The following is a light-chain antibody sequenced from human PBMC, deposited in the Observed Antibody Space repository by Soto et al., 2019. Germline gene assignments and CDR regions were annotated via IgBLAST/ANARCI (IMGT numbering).Light chain of an antibody. CDR1: QSVSSY. J-gene: IGKJ5*01. V-gene: IGKV3-11*01. Sequence: EIVLTQSPATLSLSPGERATLSCRASQSVSSYLAWYQQKPGQAPRLLIYDASNRATGIPARFSGSGPGTGFTLTISSLEPEDFAVYYCQQRSNWPAITFGQGTRLEIK. CDR2: DAS. CDR3: QQRSNWPAIT.